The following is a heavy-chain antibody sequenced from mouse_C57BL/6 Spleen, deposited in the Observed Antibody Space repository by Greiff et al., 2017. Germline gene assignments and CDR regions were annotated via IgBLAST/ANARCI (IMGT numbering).Heavy chain of an antibody. V-gene: IGHV1-61*01. CDR3: ARSDDYGFAY. Sequence: VQLQQPGAELVRPGSSVKLSCKASGYTFTSYWMDWVKQRPGQGLEWIGNIYPSDSETHYNQKFKDKATLTVDKSSSTAYMQLSSLTSEDSAVYYCARSDDYGFAYWGQGTLVTVSA. CDR1: GYTFTSYW. J-gene: IGHJ3*01. D-gene: IGHD2-4*01. CDR2: IYPSDSET.